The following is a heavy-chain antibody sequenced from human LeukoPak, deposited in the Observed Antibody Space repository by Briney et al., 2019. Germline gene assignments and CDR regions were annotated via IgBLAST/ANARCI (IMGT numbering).Heavy chain of an antibody. CDR3: ARDAATDDAFDI. V-gene: IGHV3-21*01. D-gene: IGHD6-13*01. CDR2: INGDSSYI. J-gene: IGHJ3*02. CDR1: GFTFSSYS. Sequence: PGGSLRLSCAASGFTFSSYSMRWVRQAPGKGLEWVSSINGDSSYIYYADSVKGRFFISRDNAKNSLYLHMNSLRAEDTAVYYRARDAATDDAFDIWGQGTMVTVSS.